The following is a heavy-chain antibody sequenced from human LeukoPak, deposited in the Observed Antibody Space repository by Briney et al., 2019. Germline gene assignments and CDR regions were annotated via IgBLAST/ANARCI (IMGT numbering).Heavy chain of an antibody. J-gene: IGHJ4*02. Sequence: GGSLRLSCAASGFTFSNYAMHWVRQAPGKGLEWVAVISYDGNIKHYADSVKGRFTISRDNSKNTLYLQVNSLRVEDTAVYYCAKVDNYYDSSDYYSENYWGQGTLVTVSS. D-gene: IGHD3-22*01. CDR3: AKVDNYYDSSDYYSENY. CDR1: GFTFSNYA. CDR2: ISYDGNIK. V-gene: IGHV3-30*04.